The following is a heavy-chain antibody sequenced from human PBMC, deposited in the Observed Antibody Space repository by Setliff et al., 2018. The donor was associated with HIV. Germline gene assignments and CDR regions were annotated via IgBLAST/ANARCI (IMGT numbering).Heavy chain of an antibody. CDR2: IYYRGST. Sequence: SETLSLTCTVSGGSISSYYWSWIRQSPGKGLEWIGYIYYRGSTNYNPSLKSRVTISVDTSKNQFSLKLSSVTAADTAVYYCARSYCGGDCYPDYWGQGALVTVSS. CDR3: ARSYCGGDCYPDY. V-gene: IGHV4-59*01. D-gene: IGHD2-21*02. CDR1: GGSISSYY. J-gene: IGHJ4*02.